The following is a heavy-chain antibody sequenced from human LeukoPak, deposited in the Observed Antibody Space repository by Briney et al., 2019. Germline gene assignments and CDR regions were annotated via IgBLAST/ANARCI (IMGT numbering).Heavy chain of an antibody. CDR1: GGSISSYY. V-gene: IGHV4-59*01. D-gene: IGHD3-22*01. CDR3: TRGSDYYDRCGYYDY. J-gene: IGHJ4*02. CDR2: IYYSGST. Sequence: KPSETLSLTCTVSGGSISSYYWSWIRQPPGKALEWIGYIYYSGSTDYNPSLKSRVTISLDTSKNQFSLKLTSVTAADTAVYYCTRGSDYYDRCGYYDYWGQGTLVTVSS.